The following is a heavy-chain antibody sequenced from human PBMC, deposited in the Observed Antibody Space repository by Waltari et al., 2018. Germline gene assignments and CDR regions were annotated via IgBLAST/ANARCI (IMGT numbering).Heavy chain of an antibody. J-gene: IGHJ4*02. CDR3: AKGEQQLLDY. V-gene: IGHV3-30*02. CDR2: LRYDGSNK. Sequence: QVQLVESGGGVVQPGGSLRLSCAASGFTFSSYGMHWVRQAPGKGLAGVAVLRYDGSNKYYADSCKCRFTISRDNSKNTRYLQMNSLRAEDTAVYDCAKGEQQLLDYWGQGTLVTVSS. CDR1: GFTFSSYG. D-gene: IGHD6-13*01.